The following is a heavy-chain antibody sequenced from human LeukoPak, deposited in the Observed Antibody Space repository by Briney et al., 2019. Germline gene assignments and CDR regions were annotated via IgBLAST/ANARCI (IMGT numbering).Heavy chain of an antibody. CDR3: AREYSGSSGSVSDY. Sequence: GGSLRLSCAASGFTFSSYNMNWVRQAPGKGLEWVSYISSSSSTIYYADSVKGRFTISRDNAKNSLYLQTNSLRDEDTAVYYCAREYSGSSGSVSDYWGQGTLVTVSS. V-gene: IGHV3-48*02. CDR1: GFTFSSYN. D-gene: IGHD6-6*01. J-gene: IGHJ4*02. CDR2: ISSSSSTI.